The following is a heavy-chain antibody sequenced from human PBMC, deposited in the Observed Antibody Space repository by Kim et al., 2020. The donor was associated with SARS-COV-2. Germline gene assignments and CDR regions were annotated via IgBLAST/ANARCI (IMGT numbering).Heavy chain of an antibody. Sequence: EYAAFVRDRFTISRDDSKNIAYLQMNSLKTDDTAVYFCTRCTMTQWSYYDLWGQGSLVTVSS. J-gene: IGHJ4*02. CDR3: TRCTMTQWSYYDL. V-gene: IGHV3-49*02. D-gene: IGHD4-17*01.